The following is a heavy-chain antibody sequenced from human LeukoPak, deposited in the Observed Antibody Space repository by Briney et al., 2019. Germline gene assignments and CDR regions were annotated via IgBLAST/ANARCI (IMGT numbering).Heavy chain of an antibody. Sequence: SETLSLTCTVSGYSISSGYFWGWIRQPPGKGLEWIGEINHSGSANYNPSLKSRVTISVDTSKNQFSLKLSSVTAADTAVYYCARGPGITMVRGVTWFDPWGQGTLVTVSS. CDR3: ARGPGITMVRGVTWFDP. J-gene: IGHJ5*02. V-gene: IGHV4-38-2*02. CDR2: INHSGSA. D-gene: IGHD3-10*01. CDR1: GYSISSGYF.